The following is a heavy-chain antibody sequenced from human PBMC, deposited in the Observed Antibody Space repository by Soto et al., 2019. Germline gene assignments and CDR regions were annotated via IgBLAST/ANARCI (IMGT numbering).Heavy chain of an antibody. V-gene: IGHV3-23*01. Sequence: EVQLLESGGGLVQPGGSLRLSCAASGLTFSNYAMNWVRKAPGKGLEWVSDISGSGGSTNYADSVKGRFTISRDNSKNTLYLQRNSLRAEDTAVYYCAKVSCSNGVCFSDYWGQGTLVSVSS. CDR1: GLTFSNYA. CDR2: ISGSGGST. J-gene: IGHJ4*02. CDR3: AKVSCSNGVCFSDY. D-gene: IGHD2-8*01.